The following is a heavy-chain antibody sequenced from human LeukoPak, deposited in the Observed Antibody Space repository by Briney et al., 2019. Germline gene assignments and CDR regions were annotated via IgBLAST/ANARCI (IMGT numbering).Heavy chain of an antibody. D-gene: IGHD3-3*01. CDR1: GGSISSYY. V-gene: IGHV4-59*08. Sequence: PSETLSLTCTVSGGSISSYYWSWFRQPPGKGLEWIGYIYYSGSTNYNPSLKSRVTISVDTSKNQFSLKLSSVTAADTAVYYCGGSGENGLDPWGQGTLVTVSS. CDR2: IYYSGST. J-gene: IGHJ5*02. CDR3: GGSGENGLDP.